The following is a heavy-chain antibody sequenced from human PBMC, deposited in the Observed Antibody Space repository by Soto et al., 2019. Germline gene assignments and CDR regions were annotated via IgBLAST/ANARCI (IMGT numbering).Heavy chain of an antibody. Sequence: SETLSLTCTVSGGSISSYYWSWILQPPGKGLEWIGYIYYSGSTNYNPSLKSRVTISVDTSKNQFSLKLSSVTAADTAVYYCARFTLGYYDSSGYPDYWGQGTLVTVSS. J-gene: IGHJ4*02. D-gene: IGHD3-22*01. CDR2: IYYSGST. CDR3: ARFTLGYYDSSGYPDY. V-gene: IGHV4-59*08. CDR1: GGSISSYY.